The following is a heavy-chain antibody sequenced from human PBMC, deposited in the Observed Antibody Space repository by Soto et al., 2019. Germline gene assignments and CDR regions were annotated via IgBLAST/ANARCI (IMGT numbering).Heavy chain of an antibody. CDR3: AVIRPDY. J-gene: IGHJ4*02. V-gene: IGHV3-30-3*01. D-gene: IGHD2-21*01. CDR1: GFTFSSYA. CDR2: ISYDGSNK. Sequence: QVQLVESGGGVVQPGRSLRLSCAASGFTFSSYAMHWVRQAPGKGLEWVAVISYDGSNKYYADSVKGRFTISRDNSKNTLYLQMNSLRAEDTAVYYCAVIRPDYWDQGTLVTVSS.